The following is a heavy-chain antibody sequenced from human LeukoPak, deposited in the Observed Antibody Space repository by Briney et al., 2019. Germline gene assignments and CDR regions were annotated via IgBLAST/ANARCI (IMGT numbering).Heavy chain of an antibody. CDR2: INHSGST. D-gene: IGHD1-14*01. V-gene: IGHV4-34*01. CDR1: GGSFSGYY. Sequence: SETLSLTCAVYGGSFSGYYWSWIRQPPGKGLEWIGEINHSGSTNYNPSLKSRVTISVDTSKNQFSLKLSSVTAADTAVYYCARINPSYYFDYWGQGTPVTVSS. CDR3: ARINPSYYFDY. J-gene: IGHJ4*02.